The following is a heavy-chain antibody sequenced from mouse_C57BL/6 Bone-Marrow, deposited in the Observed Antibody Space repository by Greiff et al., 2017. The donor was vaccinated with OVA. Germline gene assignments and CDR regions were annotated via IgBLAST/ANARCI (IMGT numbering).Heavy chain of an antibody. V-gene: IGHV1-55*01. D-gene: IGHD3-3*01. Sequence: QVQLKQPGAELVKPGASVKMSCKASGYTFTSYWITWVKQRPGQGLEWIGDIYPGSGSTNYNEKFKSKGTLTVDTSSSTAYMQLSSLTSEDSAVYYCARGDRVWFAYWGQGTLVTVSA. CDR2: IYPGSGST. CDR1: GYTFTSYW. CDR3: ARGDRVWFAY. J-gene: IGHJ3*01.